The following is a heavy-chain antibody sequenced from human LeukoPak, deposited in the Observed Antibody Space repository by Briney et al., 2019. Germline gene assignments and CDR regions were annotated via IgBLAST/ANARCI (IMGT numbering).Heavy chain of an antibody. CDR1: GFTFSSYA. CDR3: ARDSQEFFQH. Sequence: GGSLRLSCSASGFTFSSYAMHWVRQAPGKGLEWVSLISGDGGSTYYADSMKGRFTISRDNSKNSLYLQMNSLRTEDTALYYCARDSQEFFQHWGQGTLVTVSS. J-gene: IGHJ1*01. CDR2: ISGDGGST. V-gene: IGHV3-43*02.